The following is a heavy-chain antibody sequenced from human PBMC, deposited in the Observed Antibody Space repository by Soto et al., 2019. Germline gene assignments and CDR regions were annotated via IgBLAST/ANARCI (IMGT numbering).Heavy chain of an antibody. CDR3: ARGPEREDPYCCGDCPANPKPTEYYMDV. Sequence: SVKVSCKASGGTFSSYTISWVRQAPGQGLEWMGRIIPILGIANYAQKLQGRVTITADKSTSTAYMELSSLRSEDTAVYYCARGPEREDPYCCGDCPANPKPTEYYMDVWGKGTTVTVSS. J-gene: IGHJ6*03. V-gene: IGHV1-69*02. CDR1: GGTFSSYT. D-gene: IGHD2-21*01. CDR2: IIPILGIA.